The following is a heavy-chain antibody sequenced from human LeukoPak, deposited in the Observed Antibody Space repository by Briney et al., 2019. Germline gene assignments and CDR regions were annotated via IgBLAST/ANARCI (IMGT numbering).Heavy chain of an antibody. Sequence: SETLSLTCTVSGGSMDYHYWSWIRQPPGKGLEWIGYVYYSGNTDYRPSLRSRITMSVDTSKNQFSLNMRSVTAADTAVYYCARVQRGYSYGPFDYWGQGTLVTVAS. D-gene: IGHD5-18*01. CDR3: ARVQRGYSYGPFDY. V-gene: IGHV4-59*11. CDR1: GGSMDYHY. CDR2: VYYSGNT. J-gene: IGHJ4*02.